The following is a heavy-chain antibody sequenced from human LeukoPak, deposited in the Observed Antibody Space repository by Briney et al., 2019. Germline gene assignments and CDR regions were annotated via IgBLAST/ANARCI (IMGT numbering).Heavy chain of an antibody. Sequence: GESLKISCKGSGYSFTSYWIGWVRQMPGKGLEWMGIIYPGDSDTRYSPSFQGQVTISADKSISTAYLQWSSLKASDTAMYYCARTAMGDYSGGSCYSDNALDIWGQGTMVTVSS. V-gene: IGHV5-51*01. J-gene: IGHJ3*02. CDR1: GYSFTSYW. D-gene: IGHD2-15*01. CDR3: ARTAMGDYSGGSCYSDNALDI. CDR2: IYPGDSDT.